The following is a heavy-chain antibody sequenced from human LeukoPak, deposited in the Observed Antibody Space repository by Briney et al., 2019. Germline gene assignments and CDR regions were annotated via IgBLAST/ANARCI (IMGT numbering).Heavy chain of an antibody. CDR3: ATETDDY. D-gene: IGHD2-21*02. J-gene: IGHJ4*02. V-gene: IGHV3-66*01. CDR2: IYSGGGT. Sequence: PGGSLRLSCAASGFTVSSSFMSWVRQAPGKGLEWVSVIYSGGGTYYADSVKGRFTISRDNSKNTVYLQMNSLRAEDTAVYYCATETDDYWGQGTLVTVSS. CDR1: GFTVSSSF.